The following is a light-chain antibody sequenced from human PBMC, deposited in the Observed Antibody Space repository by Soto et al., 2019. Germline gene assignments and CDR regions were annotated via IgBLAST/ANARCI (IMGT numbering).Light chain of an antibody. CDR3: QQYNSYSAT. V-gene: IGKV1-5*01. CDR2: DAS. Sequence: DIQMTKSPSTLSASVGDRVTITCRASQSISSWLAWYQQKPGKAPKLLIYDASSFESGVPSRFSGSGSGTEFTLTISSLLPDEFATYYCQQYNSYSATFGQGTKVEIK. CDR1: QSISSW. J-gene: IGKJ1*01.